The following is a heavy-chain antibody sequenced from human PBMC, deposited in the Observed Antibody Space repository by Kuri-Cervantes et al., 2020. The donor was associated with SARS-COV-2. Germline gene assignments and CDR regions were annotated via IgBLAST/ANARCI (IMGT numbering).Heavy chain of an antibody. CDR1: GGSFSGYY. Sequence: SQTLSLTCAVYGGSFSGYYWSWIRQPPGKGLEWIGEINHSGSTNYNPSLKSRVTISVDTSKNQFSLKLSSVTAADTAVYYCARDRWELPPYGASDASDIWGQGTMVTVSS. CDR3: ARDRWELPPYGASDASDI. CDR2: INHSGST. J-gene: IGHJ3*02. D-gene: IGHD1-26*01. V-gene: IGHV4-34*01.